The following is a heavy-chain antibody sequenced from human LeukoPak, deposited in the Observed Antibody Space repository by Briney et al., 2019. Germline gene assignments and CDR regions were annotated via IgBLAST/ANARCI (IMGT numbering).Heavy chain of an antibody. Sequence: PSETLSFTCAVYGGSFSGYYWSWIRQPPGKGLEWIGEINHSGSTNYNPSLKSRVTISVDTSKNQFSLKLSSVTAADTAVYYCASRIQLWTPLGYWGQGTLVTVSS. CDR1: GGSFSGYY. CDR2: INHSGST. J-gene: IGHJ4*02. CDR3: ASRIQLWTPLGY. D-gene: IGHD5-18*01. V-gene: IGHV4-34*01.